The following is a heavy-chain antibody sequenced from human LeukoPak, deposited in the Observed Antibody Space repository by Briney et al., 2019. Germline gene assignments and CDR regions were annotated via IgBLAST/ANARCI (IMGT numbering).Heavy chain of an antibody. CDR3: AKDKVATIHYYGMDV. V-gene: IGHV3-23*01. D-gene: IGHD5-12*01. J-gene: IGHJ6*02. CDR1: GFTFSSYA. CDR2: ISGSGGST. Sequence: GVSLRLSCAASGFTFSSYAMSWVRQAPGKGLEWVSAISGSGGSTYYADSVKGRFTISRDNSKNTLYLQMNSLRAEDTAVYYCAKDKVATIHYYGMDVWGQGTTVTVSS.